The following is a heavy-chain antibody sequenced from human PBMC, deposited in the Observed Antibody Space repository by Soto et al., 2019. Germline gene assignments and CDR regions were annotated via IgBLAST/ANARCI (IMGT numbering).Heavy chain of an antibody. J-gene: IGHJ4*02. D-gene: IGHD6-6*01. V-gene: IGHV3-30*18. CDR1: GFTFSSYG. CDR3: AKAPRSIAARRGGHYFDY. CDR2: ISYDGSNK. Sequence: QVQLVESGGGVVQPGRSLRLSCAASGFTFSSYGMHWVRQAPGKGLEWVAVISYDGSNKYYADSVKGRFTISRDNSKNTLYLQMNSLRAEDTAVYYCAKAPRSIAARRGGHYFDYWGQGTLVTVSS.